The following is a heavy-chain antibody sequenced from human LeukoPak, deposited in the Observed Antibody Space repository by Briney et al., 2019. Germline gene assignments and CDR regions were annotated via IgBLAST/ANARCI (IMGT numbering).Heavy chain of an antibody. V-gene: IGHV1-8*01. CDR1: GYTFTSYD. CDR3: ARGIRVPHRGFDP. CDR2: MNPNSGNT. J-gene: IGHJ5*01. Sequence: GASVKVSCKASGYTFTSYDINWGRQATGQGLEWMGWMNPNSGNTGYAQTFQGTVTMLRKTSIGTAFMELSSLRSQATAVYYCARGIRVPHRGFDPWGQGTLVTVSS. D-gene: IGHD2-2*01.